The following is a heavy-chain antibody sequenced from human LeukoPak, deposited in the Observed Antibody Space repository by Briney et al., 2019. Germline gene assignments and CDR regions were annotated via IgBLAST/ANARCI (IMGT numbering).Heavy chain of an antibody. CDR2: VFPGDSDT. V-gene: IGHV5-51*01. J-gene: IGHJ4*02. CDR3: ARLFGGSRGYFDY. D-gene: IGHD3-10*01. Sequence: SGESLKISCKGSGYSFTSYWIGWVRQMPGRGLEWMGLVFPGDSDTRYSPSFQGQVTISADKSISTAYLQWSSLKASDTAMYYCARLFGGSRGYFDYWGQGTLVTVSS. CDR1: GYSFTSYW.